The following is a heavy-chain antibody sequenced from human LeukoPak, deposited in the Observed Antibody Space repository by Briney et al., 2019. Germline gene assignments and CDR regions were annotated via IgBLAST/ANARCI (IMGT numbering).Heavy chain of an antibody. CDR3: AKEGRWLDS. CDR1: GFTFSTYS. D-gene: IGHD4-23*01. V-gene: IGHV3-30*04. CDR2: ILYDGSHE. J-gene: IGHJ4*02. Sequence: GRSLRLSCAASGFTFSTYSMHWVRQAPGKGLEWVADILYDGSHEFYADSVKGRFTISRDNSKNTLYLQINSLRTEDTAVYFCAKEGRWLDSWGQGTLVTVSS.